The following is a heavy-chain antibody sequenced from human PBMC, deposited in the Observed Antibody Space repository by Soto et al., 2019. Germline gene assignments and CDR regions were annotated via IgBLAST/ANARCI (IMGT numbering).Heavy chain of an antibody. D-gene: IGHD3-10*01. CDR3: ASAFYGSGSYWGFDY. Sequence: EVQLLESGGGLVQPGGSLRLPCAASGFIFSSYALNWVRQAPGKGLEWVSSISGGGGSANYADSVKGRFTISRDNSKNTLYLQLNSLRAEDTALYYCASAFYGSGSYWGFDYWGQGTLVTVSS. CDR1: GFIFSSYA. CDR2: ISGGGGSA. V-gene: IGHV3-23*01. J-gene: IGHJ4*02.